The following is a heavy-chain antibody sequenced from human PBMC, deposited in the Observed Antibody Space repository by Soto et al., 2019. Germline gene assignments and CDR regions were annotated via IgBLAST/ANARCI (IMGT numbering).Heavy chain of an antibody. CDR3: AREGSSSPEYFDF. J-gene: IGHJ4*02. CDR1: GGSISSDDHY. Sequence: LSLTCSVSGGSISSDDHYSTWIRQPPGEGLEWIGYIYYTGRTSSTPSLESRVTISIDTSKNQFSLKLSSVSAADTAVYYCAREGSSSPEYFDFWGPGTLVTVSS. D-gene: IGHD2-15*01. CDR2: IYYTGRT. V-gene: IGHV4-30-4*01.